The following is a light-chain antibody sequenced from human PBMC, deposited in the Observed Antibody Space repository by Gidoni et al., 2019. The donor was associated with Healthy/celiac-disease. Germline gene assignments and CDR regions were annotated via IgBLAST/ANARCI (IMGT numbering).Light chain of an antibody. V-gene: IGKV3-15*01. J-gene: IGKJ4*01. CDR3: HQYRNWPSLT. CDR1: QAINSN. Sequence: EVVMTQSPAIVSVSPGDTATLSCRASQAINSNLAWYQQRPGQAPRLLIYGASTRATGIPARFSSRGSGTEFTLTISSLQFEDFAVYYCHQYRNWPSLTFGGGTKVDIK. CDR2: GAS.